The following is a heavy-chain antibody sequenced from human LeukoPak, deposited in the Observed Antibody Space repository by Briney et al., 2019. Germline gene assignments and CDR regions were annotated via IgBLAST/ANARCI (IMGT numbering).Heavy chain of an antibody. Sequence: GASVKVSCKASGYTFTGYYMHWVRQAPGQGLEWMGWINPNSGGTNYAQKFQGRVTMTRGTSISTAYMELSRLRSDDTAVYYCARTYCYDSRDAFDIWGQGTMVTVSS. CDR1: GYTFTGYY. CDR3: ARTYCYDSRDAFDI. V-gene: IGHV1-2*02. J-gene: IGHJ3*02. D-gene: IGHD3-22*01. CDR2: INPNSGGT.